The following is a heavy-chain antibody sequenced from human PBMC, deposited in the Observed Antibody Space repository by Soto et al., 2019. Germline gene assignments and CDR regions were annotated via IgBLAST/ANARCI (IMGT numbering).Heavy chain of an antibody. V-gene: IGHV4-34*01. CDR1: GGSFSGYY. Sequence: PSETLSLTCAVYGGSFSGYYWSWIRQPPGKGLEWIGEINHSGSTNYNPSLKSRVTISVDTSKNQFSLKLSSVTAADTAVYYCASLPSIIAAAVHDAFDIWGQGTMVTVSS. CDR3: ASLPSIIAAAVHDAFDI. CDR2: INHSGST. D-gene: IGHD6-13*01. J-gene: IGHJ3*02.